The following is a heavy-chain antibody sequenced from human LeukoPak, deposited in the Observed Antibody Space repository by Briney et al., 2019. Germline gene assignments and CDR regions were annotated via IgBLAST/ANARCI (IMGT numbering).Heavy chain of an antibody. Sequence: AGGSLRLSCAASGFTFSSYAMTWVRQAPGKGLEWVSGISGSGDSTYYVDSVKGRFTVSRDNSRNTLYVQMNSLRAEDTAVYYCAKDLRGWVSHIDYWGQGTLVTVSS. CDR1: GFTFSSYA. CDR3: AKDLRGWVSHIDY. CDR2: ISGSGDST. J-gene: IGHJ4*02. V-gene: IGHV3-23*01. D-gene: IGHD1-26*01.